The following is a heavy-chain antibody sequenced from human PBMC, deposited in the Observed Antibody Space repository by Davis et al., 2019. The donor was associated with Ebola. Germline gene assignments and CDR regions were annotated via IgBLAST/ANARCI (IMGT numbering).Heavy chain of an antibody. CDR1: GFTFSSYA. CDR2: IRSKANSYAT. J-gene: IGHJ4*02. V-gene: IGHV3-73*01. Sequence: GGSLRLSCAASGFTFSSYAMSWVRQASGKGLEWVGRIRSKANSYATAYAASVKGRFTISRDDSKNTAYLQMNSLKTEDTAVYYCTISTPSTVTTDYWGQGTLVTVSS. D-gene: IGHD4-17*01. CDR3: TISTPSTVTTDY.